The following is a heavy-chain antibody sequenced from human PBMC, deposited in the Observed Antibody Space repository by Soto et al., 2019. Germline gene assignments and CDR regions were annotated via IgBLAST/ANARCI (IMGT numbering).Heavy chain of an antibody. CDR3: AKHEGYCSTTTCSNFDY. CDR1: GFTFTSYW. J-gene: IGHJ4*02. D-gene: IGHD2-2*01. CDR2: IYPGDSDS. V-gene: IGHV5-51*01. Sequence: AESLKISCKGSGFTFTSYWIAWVRQMPGKGLEWMGIIYPGDSDSSYSPSFQGQVTISADKSINTAYLHWSSLKASDTAIYYCAKHEGYCSTTTCSNFDYWGQGTLVTVSS.